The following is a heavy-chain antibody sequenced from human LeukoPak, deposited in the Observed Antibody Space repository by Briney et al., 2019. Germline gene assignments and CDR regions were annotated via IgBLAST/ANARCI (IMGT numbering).Heavy chain of an antibody. V-gene: IGHV4-31*03. CDR2: IYYSGST. CDR3: ARGGASGFLYYYYYMDV. Sequence: SQTLSLTCTVSGGSISSGGYYWSWIRQHPGKGLEWIGYIYYSGSTYYNPSLKSRVTISVDTSKNQFSLKLSSVTAADTAVYYCARGGASGFLYYYYYMDVWGKGTTVTVSS. D-gene: IGHD3-3*01. CDR1: GGSISSGGYY. J-gene: IGHJ6*03.